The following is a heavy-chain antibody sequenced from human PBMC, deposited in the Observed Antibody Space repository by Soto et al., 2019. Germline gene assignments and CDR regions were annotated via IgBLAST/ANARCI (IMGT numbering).Heavy chain of an antibody. V-gene: IGHV4-4*02. CDR1: GGSISSSNW. J-gene: IGHJ5*02. D-gene: IGHD3-10*01. CDR2: IYHSGST. CDR3: ARGAVPMVRGEPRPYNWFDP. Sequence: PSETLSLTCAVSGGSISSSNWWSWVRQPPEKGLEWIGEIYHSGSTNYNPSLKSRVTISVDKSKNQFSLKLSSVTAADTAVYYCARGAVPMVRGEPRPYNWFDPWGQGTLVTVSS.